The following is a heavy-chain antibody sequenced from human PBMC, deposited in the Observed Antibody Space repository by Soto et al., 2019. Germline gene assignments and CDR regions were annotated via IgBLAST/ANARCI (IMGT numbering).Heavy chain of an antibody. Sequence: PVGSLRLSCAASGFAFSSYAMTWVRQAPGKGLEWVSGISSTGVTTFYADSVKGRFTISRDNSKNTLYLQMHVLRAEDTAVYYCAKSNVVLRLFYFDHWGQGTPVTVS. CDR3: AKSNVVLRLFYFDH. J-gene: IGHJ4*01. D-gene: IGHD3-22*01. CDR1: GFAFSSYA. V-gene: IGHV3-23*01. CDR2: ISSTGVTT.